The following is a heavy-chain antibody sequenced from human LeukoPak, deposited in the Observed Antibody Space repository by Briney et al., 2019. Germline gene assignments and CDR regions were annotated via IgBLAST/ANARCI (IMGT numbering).Heavy chain of an antibody. Sequence: GGSLRLSCAASGFTFSSYLMSWLRQAPGKGLEWVANIKQDGSEKYYVDSVKGRFTISRDNAKNSLYLQMNSLRAEDTAVYYCARVVDMATVLYYNYYHMDVWGKGTTVTVSS. CDR1: GFTFSSYL. CDR3: ARVVDMATVLYYNYYHMDV. D-gene: IGHD5-24*01. CDR2: IKQDGSEK. V-gene: IGHV3-7*01. J-gene: IGHJ6*03.